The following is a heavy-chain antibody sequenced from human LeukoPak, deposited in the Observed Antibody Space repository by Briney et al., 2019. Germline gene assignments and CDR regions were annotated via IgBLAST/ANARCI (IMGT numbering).Heavy chain of an antibody. V-gene: IGHV3-21*04. CDR3: ARDRNYLAPSYYYYGMDV. J-gene: IGHJ6*02. CDR1: GFTPSSYS. D-gene: IGHD3-10*01. CDR2: ISSSGSYI. Sequence: GGSLRLSCAASGFTPSSYSMSWVRQAPGKGLEWVSSISSSGSYIYYGDSVKGRFIISRDNAKNSVYLQMNSLRAEDTAVYYCARDRNYLAPSYYYYGMDVWGQGTTVTVSS.